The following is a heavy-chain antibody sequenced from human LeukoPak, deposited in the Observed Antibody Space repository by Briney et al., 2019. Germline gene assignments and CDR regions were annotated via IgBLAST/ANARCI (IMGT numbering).Heavy chain of an antibody. CDR2: IYTDGST. CDR3: AIGHYRNIPG. J-gene: IGHJ4*02. D-gene: IGHD1/OR15-1a*01. CDR1: GFTVSSKY. Sequence: PGGSLRLSCAASGFTVSSKYMNWVRQAPGKGLEWVSVIYTDGSTYCADSVRARFSISRDDSKNTLSLQMNSLRAEDTAVYYCAIGHYRNIPGWGQGTLVTVSS. V-gene: IGHV3-66*01.